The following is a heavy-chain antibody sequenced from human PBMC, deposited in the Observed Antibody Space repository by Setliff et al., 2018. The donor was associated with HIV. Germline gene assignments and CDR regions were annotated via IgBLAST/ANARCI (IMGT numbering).Heavy chain of an antibody. V-gene: IGHV4-34*01. J-gene: IGHJ4*02. D-gene: IGHD3-3*01. CDR1: GGSFSSYD. Sequence: SETLSLTCAVYGGSFSSYDYGWIRQPPGKGLGWIGEISHSGSSNYNPSLDSRLTISVDTSKNQVSLKLNTVTAADSAVYYCVRGANFYTPRKRIFDHWGQGVLVTVSS. CDR3: VRGANFYTPRKRIFDH. CDR2: ISHSGSS.